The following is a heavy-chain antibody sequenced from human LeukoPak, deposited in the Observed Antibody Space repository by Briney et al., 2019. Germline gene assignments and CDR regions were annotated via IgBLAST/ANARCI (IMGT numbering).Heavy chain of an antibody. Sequence: GGSLRLSCEASGFTFSNHWMHWVRQAPGKGLVWVSVISKDGSTSIYADSVRGRLTISRDNAKNTLYLQMNSLRVEDTSVYYCARDYYMGIVDQWGQGTRVTVSS. D-gene: IGHD3-22*01. V-gene: IGHV3-74*01. CDR2: ISKDGSTS. CDR1: GFTFSNHW. CDR3: ARDYYMGIVDQ. J-gene: IGHJ5*02.